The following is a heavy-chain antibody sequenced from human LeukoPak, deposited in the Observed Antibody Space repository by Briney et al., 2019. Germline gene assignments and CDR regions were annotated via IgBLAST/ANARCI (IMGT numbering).Heavy chain of an antibody. V-gene: IGHV3-21*01. Sequence: GGSLRLSCAASGFTFSSYSMNWVRQAPGKGLEWVSSISSSSSYIYYADSVKGRFTISRDNAKNSLYLQMNSLRAEDTAVYYCARAVVVVAATNYYGMDVWGQGTAVTVSS. CDR1: GFTFSSYS. D-gene: IGHD2-15*01. CDR2: ISSSSSYI. CDR3: ARAVVVVAATNYYGMDV. J-gene: IGHJ6*02.